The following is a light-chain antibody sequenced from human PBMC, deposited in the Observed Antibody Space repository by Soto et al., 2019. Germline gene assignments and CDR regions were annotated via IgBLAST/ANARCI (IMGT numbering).Light chain of an antibody. CDR3: QQYNNWLIT. CDR2: GAS. CDR1: QSVSSN. Sequence: EIVMTQSPATLSVSPGERVTLSCRASQSVSSNLAWYQHKPGQAPRLLIFGASTRATDIPARFSGSGSGTEFTLTISSLQSEDFAVYYCQQYNNWLITFGQGTKVDIK. J-gene: IGKJ1*01. V-gene: IGKV3-15*01.